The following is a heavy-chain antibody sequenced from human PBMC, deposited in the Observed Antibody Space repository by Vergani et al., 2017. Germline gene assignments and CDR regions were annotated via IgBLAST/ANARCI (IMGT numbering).Heavy chain of an antibody. J-gene: IGHJ6*02. V-gene: IGHV1-69*09. D-gene: IGHD3-3*01. CDR2: IIPILGIA. CDR3: ATIRPITIFGVVISFYGMDV. Sequence: QVQLVQSGAEVKKPGSSVKVSCKASGGTFSSYTISWVRQAPGQGLEWMGRIIPILGIANYAQKFQGRVTMTEDTSTDTAYMELSSLRSEDTAVYYCATIRPITIFGVVISFYGMDVWGQGTTVTVSS. CDR1: GGTFSSYT.